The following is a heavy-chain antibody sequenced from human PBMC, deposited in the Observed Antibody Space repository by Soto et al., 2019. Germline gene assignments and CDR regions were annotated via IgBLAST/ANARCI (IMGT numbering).Heavy chain of an antibody. CDR3: AKDMKWGGMTTIHYFDS. CDR2: ISYDGNYK. CDR1: GFTLSNFG. J-gene: IGHJ4*02. V-gene: IGHV3-30*18. Sequence: GGSLRLSCAAFGFTLSNFGMHWVRQTPGKGLEWVAVISYDGNYKYYADSVKGRFTISRDTSKNTLSLQMNSLRPDDTALYYCAKDMKWGGMTTIHYFDSWGQGTLVTVSS. D-gene: IGHD4-17*01.